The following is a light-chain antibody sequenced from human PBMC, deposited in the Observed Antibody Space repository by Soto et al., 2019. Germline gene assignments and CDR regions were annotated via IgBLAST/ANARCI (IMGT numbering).Light chain of an antibody. CDR2: YND. V-gene: IGLV1-51*01. J-gene: IGLJ2*01. Sequence: QSVLTQPPSLSAAPGQRVTISCSATTSIIAYDYVSWYQQVPGTAPRLLIYYNDRRPSGIPDRFSGSKSDTSATLGITGLQTGDEADYYCGTWDTSLGLSAGRAVFGGGTKLTVL. CDR1: TSIIAYDY. CDR3: GTWDTSLGLSAGRAV.